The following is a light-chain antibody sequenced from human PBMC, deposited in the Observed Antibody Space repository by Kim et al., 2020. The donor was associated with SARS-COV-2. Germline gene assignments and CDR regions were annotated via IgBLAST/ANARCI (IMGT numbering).Light chain of an antibody. J-gene: IGKJ1*01. CDR1: QDIRSN. CDR2: AAS. V-gene: IGKV1-16*01. CDR3: HQYSSYPRT. Sequence: ASVGDRVNITGRASQDIRSNLAWFQQKPGRAPKSLIYAASSLQSGAPSRFSGGGSETEFTLTISSLQAEDSATYYCHQYSSYPRTFGQGTKVDIK.